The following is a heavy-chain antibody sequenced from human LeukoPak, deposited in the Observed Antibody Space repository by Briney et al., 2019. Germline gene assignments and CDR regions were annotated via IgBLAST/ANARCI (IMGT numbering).Heavy chain of an antibody. CDR2: INTNTGNP. Sequence: ASVKVSCKVSGYTFTTYSINWVRQAPGQGLEWMGWINTNTGNPTYAQAFTGRFVFSVDTSVSTAYLQINSLQVEDTAVYYCARDWGPGGPWGQGTLVSVSS. J-gene: IGHJ5*02. V-gene: IGHV7-4-1*02. CDR3: ARDWGPGGP. CDR1: GYTFTTYS. D-gene: IGHD3-16*01.